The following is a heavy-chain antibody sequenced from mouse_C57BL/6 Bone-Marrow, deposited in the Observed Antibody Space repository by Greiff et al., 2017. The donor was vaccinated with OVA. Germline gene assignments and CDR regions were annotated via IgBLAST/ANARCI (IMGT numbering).Heavy chain of an antibody. CDR1: GFTFSSYG. Sequence: VQLKESGGDLVKPGGSLKLSCAASGFTFSSYGMSWVRQTPDKRLEWVATISSGGSYTYYPDSVKGRFTISRDNAKNTLYLQMSSLKSEDTAMYYCAREIGKRYFDYWGQGTTLTVSS. CDR3: AREIGKRYFDY. CDR2: ISSGGSYT. V-gene: IGHV5-6*01. D-gene: IGHD4-1*01. J-gene: IGHJ2*01.